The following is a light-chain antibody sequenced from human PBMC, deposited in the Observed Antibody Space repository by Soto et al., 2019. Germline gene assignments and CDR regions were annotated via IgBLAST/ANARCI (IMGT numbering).Light chain of an antibody. Sequence: DIQVTQHPSSLSASVGDRVTITCRASQSINNLLAWYQQKPGKAPKLLIYDASSLESGVPSRFSGSGSGTEFTLTISSLQPDDFATYYCQQYNSYPWTFGQGTKVDI. CDR2: DAS. V-gene: IGKV1-5*01. J-gene: IGKJ1*01. CDR1: QSINNL. CDR3: QQYNSYPWT.